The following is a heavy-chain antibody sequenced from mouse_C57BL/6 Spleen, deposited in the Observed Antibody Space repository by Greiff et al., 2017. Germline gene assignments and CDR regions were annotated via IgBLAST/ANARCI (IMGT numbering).Heavy chain of an antibody. J-gene: IGHJ4*01. V-gene: IGHV5-16*01. Sequence: EVKVVESEGGLVQPGSSMKLSCTASGFTFSDYYMAWVRQVPEKGLEWVANINYDGSSTYYLDSLKSRFIISRDNAKNILYLQMSSLKSEDTATYYCARLYYDYDYYAMDYWGQGTSVTVSS. D-gene: IGHD2-4*01. CDR1: GFTFSDYY. CDR3: ARLYYDYDYYAMDY. CDR2: INYDGSST.